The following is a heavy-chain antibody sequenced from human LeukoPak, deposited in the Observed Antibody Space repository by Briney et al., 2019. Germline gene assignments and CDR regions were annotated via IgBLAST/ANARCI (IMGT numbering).Heavy chain of an antibody. CDR1: GGTFSSYA. Sequence: GASVKVSCKASGGTFSSYAISWVRQAPGQGLEWMGGIIPIFGTANYAQKFQGRVTITADESTSTAYMELSSLRSEDTAVYYCARGHVHYYYYYGMDVWGQGTTVTVSS. J-gene: IGHJ6*02. V-gene: IGHV1-69*13. CDR2: IIPIFGTA. CDR3: ARGHVHYYYYYGMDV.